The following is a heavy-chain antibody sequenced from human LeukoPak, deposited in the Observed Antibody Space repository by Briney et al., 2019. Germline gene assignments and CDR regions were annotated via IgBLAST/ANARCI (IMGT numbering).Heavy chain of an antibody. CDR2: IIPIFGTA. Sequence: GSSVKVSCKASGGTFSSYAISWVRQAPGQGLEWMGRIIPIFGTANYAQKFQGRVTITTDESTSTAYMELSSLRSEDTAVYYCARAKRGYSYGLEMYYFDYWGQGTLVTVSS. V-gene: IGHV1-69*05. CDR1: GGTFSSYA. J-gene: IGHJ4*02. CDR3: ARAKRGYSYGLEMYYFDY. D-gene: IGHD5-18*01.